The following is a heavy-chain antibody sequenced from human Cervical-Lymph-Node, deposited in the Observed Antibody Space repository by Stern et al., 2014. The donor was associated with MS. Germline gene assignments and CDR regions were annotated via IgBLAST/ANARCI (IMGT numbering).Heavy chain of an antibody. CDR3: ARDLALNTGWYGH. CDR1: GDTFSRNA. Sequence: VQLVESGAEVKKPGSSVKVSCKACGDTFSRNAIAWVRQAPGQGLEWMGGIIPVYGAPNYAQKFQGRVTVTADESTSTVYMELSSLRSEDTAVYYCARDLALNTGWYGHWGQGTQVTVSS. J-gene: IGHJ5*02. D-gene: IGHD1-1*01. CDR2: IIPVYGAP. V-gene: IGHV1-69*01.